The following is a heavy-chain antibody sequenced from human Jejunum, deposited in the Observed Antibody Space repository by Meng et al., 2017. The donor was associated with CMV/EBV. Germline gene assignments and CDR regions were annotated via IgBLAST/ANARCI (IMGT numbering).Heavy chain of an antibody. D-gene: IGHD3-22*01. J-gene: IGHJ3*02. V-gene: IGHV4-39*07. CDR1: ISPNY. CDR3: ARAPRVVVLLTQGGAFDI. Sequence: ISPNYWGWIRQSPGQGLEWNGTIYYSGTTLYNASLKSRATISVDTSKNQFSLGLTSVTAAETAVYYCARAPRVVVLLTQGGAFDIWSQGTLVTVSS. CDR2: IYYSGTT.